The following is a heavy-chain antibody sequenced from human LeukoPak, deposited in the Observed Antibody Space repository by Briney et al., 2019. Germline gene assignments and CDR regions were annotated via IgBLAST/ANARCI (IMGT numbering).Heavy chain of an antibody. Sequence: GGSLRLSCAASGFTFTNYSLHWVRQAPGKGPVWVSRINSDGSSTNYADSVKGRFSISRDNANNTLSLQMNSLRAEDTAVYYCARGSHAFDIWGQGTMVTVSS. V-gene: IGHV3-74*01. D-gene: IGHD3-10*01. CDR3: ARGSHAFDI. CDR2: INSDGSST. CDR1: GFTFTNYS. J-gene: IGHJ3*02.